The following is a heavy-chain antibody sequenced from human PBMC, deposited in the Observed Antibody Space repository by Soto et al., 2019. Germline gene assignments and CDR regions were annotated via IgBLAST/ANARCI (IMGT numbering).Heavy chain of an antibody. Sequence: EVQLLESGGGLVQPGGSLSLSCAASGFTFNSYAMSWVRQAPGKGLEWVPGISGSGYTTYYADSVKGRFTVSRDNSKNTLYLQMNSLRAEDTAVYYCAKDLTTIVSNWFDPWGQGTLVTVSS. J-gene: IGHJ5*02. D-gene: IGHD4-4*01. CDR2: ISGSGYTT. CDR1: GFTFNSYA. V-gene: IGHV3-23*01. CDR3: AKDLTTIVSNWFDP.